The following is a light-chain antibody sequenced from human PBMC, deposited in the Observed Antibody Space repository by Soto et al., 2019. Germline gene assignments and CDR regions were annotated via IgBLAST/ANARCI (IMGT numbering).Light chain of an antibody. Sequence: QSVLTQPASVSGSPGQSITISCTGTSSDVGGYNYVSWYQQHPGKAPKRMIYEVSNRPSGVSNRFSGSKSGNTASLTISGLKAEDEADYYCSSYTSSSTYVFGTGTKLTVL. J-gene: IGLJ1*01. CDR1: SSDVGGYNY. CDR2: EVS. CDR3: SSYTSSSTYV. V-gene: IGLV2-14*01.